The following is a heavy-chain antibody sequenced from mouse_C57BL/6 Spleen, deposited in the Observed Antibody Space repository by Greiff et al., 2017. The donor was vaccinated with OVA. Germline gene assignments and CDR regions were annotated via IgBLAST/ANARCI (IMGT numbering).Heavy chain of an antibody. V-gene: IGHV1-82*01. CDR3: ARDYYAMDY. Sequence: QVQLQQPGPELVKPGASVKISCKASGYAFSSSWMNWVKQRPGKGLEWIGRIYPGDGGTNYNGKFKGKATLTADKSSSTAYMQLRSLTSEDSAVYFCARDYYAMDYWGQGTSVTVSS. CDR2: IYPGDGGT. J-gene: IGHJ4*01. CDR1: GYAFSSSW.